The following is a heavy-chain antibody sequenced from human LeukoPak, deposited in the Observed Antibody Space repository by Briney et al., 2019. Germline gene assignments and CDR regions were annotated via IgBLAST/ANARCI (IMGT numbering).Heavy chain of an antibody. Sequence: SVKVSCKASGGTFSSYAISWVRQAPGQGLEWMGGIIPIFGTANYAQKFQGRVTITTDESTSTAYMELSSLRSEDTAVYYCAREGLDPSDYYYYMDVWGKGTTVTVSS. V-gene: IGHV1-69*05. CDR1: GGTFSSYA. J-gene: IGHJ6*03. CDR2: IIPIFGTA. D-gene: IGHD1-1*01. CDR3: AREGLDPSDYYYYMDV.